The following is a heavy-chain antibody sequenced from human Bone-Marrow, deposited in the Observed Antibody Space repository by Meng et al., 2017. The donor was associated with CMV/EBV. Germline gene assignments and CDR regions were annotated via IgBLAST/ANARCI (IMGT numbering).Heavy chain of an antibody. Sequence: SETLSLTCTVPGGSVSSGSYYWSWIRQPPGKGLEWIGYIYYSGSTNYNPSLKSRVTISVDTSKNQFSLKLSSVTAADTAVYYCARVGYYYYYGMDFWGQGTTVTVSS. CDR3: ARVGYYYYYGMDF. V-gene: IGHV4-61*01. J-gene: IGHJ6*02. CDR2: IYYSGST. D-gene: IGHD6-13*01. CDR1: GGSVSSGSYY.